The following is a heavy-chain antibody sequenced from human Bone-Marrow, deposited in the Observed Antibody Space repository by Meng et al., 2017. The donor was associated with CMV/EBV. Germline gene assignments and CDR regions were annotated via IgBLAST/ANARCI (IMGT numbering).Heavy chain of an antibody. V-gene: IGHV1-2*02. CDR2: INPNSGGT. J-gene: IGHJ1*01. D-gene: IGHD1-7*01. Sequence: ASVKVSCKASGYTFTGYYMHWVRQAPGQGLEWMGWINPNSGGTNYAQKFQGRVTMTRDTSISTAYMELSRLRSDDTAVYYCARVSPGKLELKSRQFFQHWGQGTRVTGSS. CDR1: GYTFTGYY. CDR3: ARVSPGKLELKSRQFFQH.